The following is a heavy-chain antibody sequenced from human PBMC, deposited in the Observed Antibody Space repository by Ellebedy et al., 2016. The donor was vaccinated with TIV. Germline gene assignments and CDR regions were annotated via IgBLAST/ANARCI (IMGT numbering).Heavy chain of an antibody. D-gene: IGHD3-22*01. Sequence: AASVKVSCKASGYTFTSYYMHWVRQAPGQGLEWMGIINPSGGSTSYAQKFQGRVTMTRDTSTSTVYMELSSLRSEDTAVYYCARYSRGAGSGYYSDYWGQGTLVTVSS. J-gene: IGHJ4*02. CDR3: ARYSRGAGSGYYSDY. CDR1: GYTFTSYY. V-gene: IGHV1-46*01. CDR2: INPSGGST.